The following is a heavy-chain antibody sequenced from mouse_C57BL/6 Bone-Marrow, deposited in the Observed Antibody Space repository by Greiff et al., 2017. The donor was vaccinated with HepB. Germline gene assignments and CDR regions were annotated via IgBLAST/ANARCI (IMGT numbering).Heavy chain of an antibody. V-gene: IGHV5-2*01. CDR1: EYEFPSHD. CDR3: ARLGSSYPHWYFDV. J-gene: IGHJ1*03. CDR2: INSDGGST. Sequence: EVNVVESGGGLVQPGESLKLSCESNEYEFPSHDMSWVRKTPEKRLELVAAINSDGGSTYYPDTMERRFIISRDNTKKTLYLQMSSLRSEDTALYYCARLGSSYPHWYFDVWGTGTTVTVSS. D-gene: IGHD1-1*01.